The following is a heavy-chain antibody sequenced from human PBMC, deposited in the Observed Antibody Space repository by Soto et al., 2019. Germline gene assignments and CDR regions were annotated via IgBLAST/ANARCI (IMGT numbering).Heavy chain of an antibody. J-gene: IGHJ5*02. CDR2: IIPIFGTA. CDR1: GGTFSSYA. CDR3: AREVMVTQEEYNWFDP. Sequence: QVQLVQSGAEVKKPGSSVKVSCKASGGTFSSYAISWVRQAPGQGLEWMGGIIPIFGTANYAQKFQGRVTITADDSTSTGDMELSSMRSEDTAVYYCAREVMVTQEEYNWFDPWGQGTLVPVSS. V-gene: IGHV1-69*12. D-gene: IGHD2-21*02.